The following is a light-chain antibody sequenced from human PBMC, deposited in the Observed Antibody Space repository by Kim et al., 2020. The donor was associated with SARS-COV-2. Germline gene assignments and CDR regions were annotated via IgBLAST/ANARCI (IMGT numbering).Light chain of an antibody. J-gene: IGLJ3*02. CDR1: SSDIGGYDS. CDR3: CSHAGSYSWA. V-gene: IGLV2-11*01. Sequence: QSALTQPRSVSGSPGQSVTMSCSGTSSDIGGYDSVSWYQHHAGKAPKLMIYDVNKRPSGVPDRFSGSKSGNTASLTISGLQAEDEADYYCCSHAGSYSWALGAGTQVTVL. CDR2: DVN.